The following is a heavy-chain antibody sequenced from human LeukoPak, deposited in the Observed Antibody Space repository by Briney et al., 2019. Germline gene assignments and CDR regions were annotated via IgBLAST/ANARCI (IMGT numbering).Heavy chain of an antibody. J-gene: IGHJ6*02. CDR3: AKRVVAATRPYYYGMDV. CDR1: GFTFSSYA. D-gene: IGHD2-15*01. V-gene: IGHV3-23*01. CDR2: ISGSGGST. Sequence: GESLRLSCAASGFTFSSYAMSWVRQAPGKGLEWVSAISGSGGSTYYADSVKGRFTISRDNSKNTLYLQMNSLRAEDTAVYYCAKRVVAATRPYYYGMDVWGQGTTVTVSS.